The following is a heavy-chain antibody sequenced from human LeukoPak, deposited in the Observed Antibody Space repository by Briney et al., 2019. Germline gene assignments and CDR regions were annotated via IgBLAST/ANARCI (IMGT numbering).Heavy chain of an antibody. D-gene: IGHD6-13*01. CDR3: AKAISSSSWYDY. CDR1: GFTFSSYA. V-gene: IGHV3-23*01. CDR2: ISGSGGST. Sequence: GGSLRLSCVASGFTFSSYAMSWVRQAPGKGLEWVSAISGSGGSTYYADSVKGRFTISRDNSKNTLYLQMDSLRAEDTAVYYCAKAISSSSWYDYWGQETLVTVSS. J-gene: IGHJ4*02.